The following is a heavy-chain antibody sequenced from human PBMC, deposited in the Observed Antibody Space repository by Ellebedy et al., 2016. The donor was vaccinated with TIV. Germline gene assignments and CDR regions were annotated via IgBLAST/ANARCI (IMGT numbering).Heavy chain of an antibody. CDR3: ARSRNEYYDSSGYYPFDY. Sequence: GESLKISCAASGFTFSNFGMHWVRQAPGKGLEWVAIISSDGNNKYYGDSVKGRFTISRDNSKNTLDLQMNSLRAEDTAVYYCARSRNEYYDSSGYYPFDYWGQGTLVTVSS. V-gene: IGHV3-30*03. J-gene: IGHJ4*02. CDR1: GFTFSNFG. D-gene: IGHD3-22*01. CDR2: ISSDGNNK.